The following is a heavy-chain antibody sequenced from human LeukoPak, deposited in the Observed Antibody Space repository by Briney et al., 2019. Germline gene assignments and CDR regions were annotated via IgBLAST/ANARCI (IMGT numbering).Heavy chain of an antibody. CDR3: TTSYYDFWSGYYPDP. D-gene: IGHD3-3*01. CDR2: IKSKTDGGTT. CDR1: GFTFSSAW. J-gene: IGHJ5*02. Sequence: GGSLRLSCAASGFTFSSAWMSWVRQAPGKGLEWVGRIKSKTDGGTTDYAAPVKGRFTISRDDSKNTLYLQMNSLKTEDTAVYYCTTSYYDFWSGYYPDPWGQGTLVTVSS. V-gene: IGHV3-15*01.